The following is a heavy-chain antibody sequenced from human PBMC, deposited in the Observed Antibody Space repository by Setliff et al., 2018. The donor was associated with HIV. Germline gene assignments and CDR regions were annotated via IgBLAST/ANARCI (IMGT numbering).Heavy chain of an antibody. V-gene: IGHV4-4*07. CDR2: INTSGST. Sequence: SETLSLTCAVSGYSISSGYYWTWIRQSAGKGLEWIGHINTSGSTKYNPSLKSRLTMSVDSSGNQFSLTLTSVTAADTAVYYCTRDLWGDDYYYNNMDVWGKGTTVTVSS. D-gene: IGHD2-21*02. CDR1: GYSISSGYY. J-gene: IGHJ6*03. CDR3: TRDLWGDDYYYNNMDV.